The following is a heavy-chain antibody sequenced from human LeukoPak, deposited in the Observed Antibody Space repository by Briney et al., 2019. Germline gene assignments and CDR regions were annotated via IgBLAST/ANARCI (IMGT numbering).Heavy chain of an antibody. CDR1: GFTFSTCA. CDR3: AREVYAGNWFDP. V-gene: IGHV3-64*01. D-gene: IGHD2-8*01. CDR2: ISGNGDST. Sequence: GGSLRLSCAASGFTFSTCAMHWVRQAPGKGVEYVAAISGNGDSTYYANSVKGRFTISRDNSKNTLYLQMGSLRPEDMAVYYCAREVYAGNWFDPWGQGTLVTVSS. J-gene: IGHJ5*02.